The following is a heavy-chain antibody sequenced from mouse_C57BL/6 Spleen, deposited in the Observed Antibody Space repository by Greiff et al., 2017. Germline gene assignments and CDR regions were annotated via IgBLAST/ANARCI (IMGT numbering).Heavy chain of an antibody. V-gene: IGHV5-4*03. CDR2: ISDGGSYT. CDR3: ARYQGGFYDGYYGNDFDY. Sequence: EVKLVESGGGLVKPGGSLKLSCAASGFTFSSYSMSWVRQTPEKRLEWVATISDGGSYTYYPDNVKGRFTISRDNAKNNLYLQLSHLKSEDTAVYYRARYQGGFYDGYYGNDFDYWGQGTTLTVSS. D-gene: IGHD2-3*01. J-gene: IGHJ2*01. CDR1: GFTFSSYS.